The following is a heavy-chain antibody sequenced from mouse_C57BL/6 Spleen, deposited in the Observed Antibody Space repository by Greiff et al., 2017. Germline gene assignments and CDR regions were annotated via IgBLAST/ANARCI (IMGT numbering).Heavy chain of an antibody. CDR1: GYSITSGYY. CDR3: ARDQGYYFDY. Sequence: DVQLQESGPGLVKPSQSLSLTCSVTGYSITSGYYWNWIRQFPGNKLEWMGYISYDGSNNYNPSLKNRISITRDTSKNQFFLKLNSVTTEDTATYYCARDQGYYFDYWGQGTTLTVSS. D-gene: IGHD3-3*01. V-gene: IGHV3-6*01. J-gene: IGHJ2*01. CDR2: ISYDGSN.